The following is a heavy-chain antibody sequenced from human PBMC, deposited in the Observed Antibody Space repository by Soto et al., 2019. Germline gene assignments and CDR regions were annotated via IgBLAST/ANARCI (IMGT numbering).Heavy chain of an antibody. CDR1: GFTFSSYA. V-gene: IGHV3-30-3*01. D-gene: IGHD3-3*01. CDR3: ARGSLRFLEWLLGDAFDI. J-gene: IGHJ3*02. Sequence: QVQLVESGGGVVQPGRSLRLSCAASGFTFSSYAMHWVRQAPGKGLEWVAVISYDGSNKYYADSVKGRFTISRDNSKNTLYLQMNSLRAEDTAVYYRARGSLRFLEWLLGDAFDIWGQGTMVTVSS. CDR2: ISYDGSNK.